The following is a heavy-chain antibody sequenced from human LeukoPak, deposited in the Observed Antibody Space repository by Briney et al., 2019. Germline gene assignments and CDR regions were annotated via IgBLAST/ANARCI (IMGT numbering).Heavy chain of an antibody. CDR1: GFTFDDYA. V-gene: IGHV3-9*01. Sequence: GGSLRLSCAASGFTFDDYAMHWVRQAPGKGLEWVSGISWNSGSIGYADSVKGRFTISRDNAKNSLYLQMNSLRAEDTALYYCARGVVVVNPFFDYWGQGTLVTVSS. J-gene: IGHJ4*02. CDR2: ISWNSGSI. D-gene: IGHD3-22*01. CDR3: ARGVVVVNPFFDY.